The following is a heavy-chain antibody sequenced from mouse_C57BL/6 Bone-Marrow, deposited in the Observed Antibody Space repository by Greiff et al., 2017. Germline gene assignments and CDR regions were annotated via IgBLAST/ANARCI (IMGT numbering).Heavy chain of an antibody. CDR3: AKFYYGNYVLAMDY. V-gene: IGHV3-6*01. J-gene: IGHJ4*01. D-gene: IGHD2-1*01. CDR2: ISYDGSN. Sequence: EVQVVESGPGLVKPSQSLSLTCSVTGYSITSGYYWNWLRQFPGNKLEWMGYISYDGSNNYNPSLKNRISITRDTSKNQFFLKLNSVTTEDTATYYCAKFYYGNYVLAMDYWGQGTSVTVSS. CDR1: GYSITSGYY.